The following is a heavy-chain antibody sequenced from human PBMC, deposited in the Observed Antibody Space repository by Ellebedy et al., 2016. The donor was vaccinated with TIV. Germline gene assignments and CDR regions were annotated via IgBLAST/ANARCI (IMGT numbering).Heavy chain of an antibody. J-gene: IGHJ4*02. CDR3: AKVRVTDYGDERGYYFDY. CDR2: ISAGGVST. D-gene: IGHD4-17*01. Sequence: GESLKISXAASGFTFSYYTMTWVRQAPGKGLEWVSSISAGGVSTYYADSVKGRFTISRDNSKSTLYLHMNSLRAEDTALYYCAKVRVTDYGDERGYYFDYWGQGTLVTVSS. CDR1: GFTFSYYT. V-gene: IGHV3-23*01.